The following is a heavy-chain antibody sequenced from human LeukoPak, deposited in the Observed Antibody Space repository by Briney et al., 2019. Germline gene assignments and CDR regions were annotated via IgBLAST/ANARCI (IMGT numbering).Heavy chain of an antibody. J-gene: IGHJ5*02. CDR1: GYTFTSYY. D-gene: IGHD2-8*01. Sequence: ASVKVSCKASGYTFTSYYMHWVRQAPGQGLEWMGIINPSGGSTSYAQKFQGRVTMTRDMSTSTAYMELSSLRSEDTAVYYCARVNKDAESTSRGTVWNWFDPWGQGTLVTVSS. CDR3: ARVNKDAESTSRGTVWNWFDP. CDR2: INPSGGST. V-gene: IGHV1-46*01.